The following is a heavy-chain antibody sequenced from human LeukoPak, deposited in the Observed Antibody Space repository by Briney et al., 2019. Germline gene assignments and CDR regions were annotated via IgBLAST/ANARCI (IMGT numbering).Heavy chain of an antibody. D-gene: IGHD1-1*01. J-gene: IGHJ4*02. CDR3: VDPPTSL. CDR1: EFTFSDYY. V-gene: IGHV3-15*01. Sequence: PGGSLRLSCAASEFTFSDYYMSWIRQAPGKGLEWLGRIKSKADGGTTVHAAPVKDRFAMSRDDSKNTLYLQINSLKAEDTAVYYCVDPPTSLWGQGILVTVSS. CDR2: IKSKADGGTT.